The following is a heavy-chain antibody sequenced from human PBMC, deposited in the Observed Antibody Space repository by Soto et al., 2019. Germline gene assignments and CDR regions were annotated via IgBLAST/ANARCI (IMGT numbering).Heavy chain of an antibody. V-gene: IGHV4-34*01. CDR1: GGSFSGYY. CDR3: ARGQRRGIAVAGTQELPYYYYYGMDV. D-gene: IGHD6-19*01. Sequence: SETLSLTCAVYGGSFSGYYWSWIRQPPGKGLEWIGEINHSGSTNYNPSLKSRVTISVDTSKNQFSLKLSSVTAADTAVYYCARGQRRGIAVAGTQELPYYYYYGMDVWGQGTTVTVSS. CDR2: INHSGST. J-gene: IGHJ6*02.